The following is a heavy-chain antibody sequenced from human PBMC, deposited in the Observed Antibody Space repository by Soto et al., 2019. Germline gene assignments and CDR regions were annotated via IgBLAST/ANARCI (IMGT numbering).Heavy chain of an antibody. J-gene: IGHJ6*03. CDR3: ARGRGNWNYYYYMDV. D-gene: IGHD1-20*01. CDR2: IYYSGST. V-gene: IGHV4-59*12. Sequence: SETLSLTCTVSGGSISSYYLSWIRQPPGKGLEWIGYIYYSGSTNYNPSLKSRVTISVDTSKNQFSLKLSSVTAADTAVYYCARGRGNWNYYYYMDVWGKGTTVTVSS. CDR1: GGSISSYY.